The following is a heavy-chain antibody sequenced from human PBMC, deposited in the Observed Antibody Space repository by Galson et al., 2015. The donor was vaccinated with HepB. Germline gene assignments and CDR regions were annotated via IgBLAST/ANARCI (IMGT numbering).Heavy chain of an antibody. J-gene: IGHJ4*02. CDR3: ARGKLFFYGSGSFDY. V-gene: IGHV3-11*01. CDR1: GFTFSDYY. Sequence: SLRLSCAASGFTFSDYYMGWIRQAPGKGLEFVSYISSTATTIYYADSVKGRFTISRDNAKNSLYLQMNSLRAEDTAVYFCARGKLFFYGSGSFDYWGQGSLVTVSS. CDR2: ISSTATTI. D-gene: IGHD3-10*01.